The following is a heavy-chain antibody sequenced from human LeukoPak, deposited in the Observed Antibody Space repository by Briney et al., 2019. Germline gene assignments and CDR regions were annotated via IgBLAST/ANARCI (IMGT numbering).Heavy chain of an antibody. D-gene: IGHD2-15*01. CDR3: ARGAYSGAYMDV. Sequence: GGSLRLSCAASGFTVSSNYMNWVRQAPGKGLEWVLVLYSGGSTYYADSVKGRFTISRDNSKNTLYLQMNSLRAEDTAVYFCARGAYSGAYMDVWGKGTTVTISS. V-gene: IGHV3-66*01. J-gene: IGHJ6*03. CDR1: GFTVSSNY. CDR2: LYSGGST.